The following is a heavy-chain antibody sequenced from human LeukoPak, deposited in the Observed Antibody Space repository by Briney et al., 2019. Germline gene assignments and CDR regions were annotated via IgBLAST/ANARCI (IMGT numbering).Heavy chain of an antibody. CDR3: ARDYYDSSGYFN. CDR1: GFTFSSFG. V-gene: IGHV3-30*03. CDR2: LSFDGTTK. D-gene: IGHD3-22*01. Sequence: PGGSLRLSCAASGFTFSSFGMHWVRQAPGKGLEWVAVLSFDGTTKYYTDSVKGRFTISRDNSKNTLYLQMNSLRAEDTAVYYCARDYYDSSGYFNWGQGTLVTVSS. J-gene: IGHJ4*02.